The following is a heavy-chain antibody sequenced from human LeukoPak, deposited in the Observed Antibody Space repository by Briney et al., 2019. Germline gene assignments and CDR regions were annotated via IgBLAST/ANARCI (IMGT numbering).Heavy chain of an antibody. CDR3: AKGIYDSSGYWTTFDY. Sequence: GRSLRLSCAASGFTFSSYGMHWVRQAPGKGLEWVAVISYDGSNKYYADSVKGRFTISRDNSKNTLYLQMNSLRAEDTAVYYCAKGIYDSSGYWTTFDYWGQGTLVTVSS. CDR2: ISYDGSNK. V-gene: IGHV3-30*18. J-gene: IGHJ4*02. CDR1: GFTFSSYG. D-gene: IGHD3-22*01.